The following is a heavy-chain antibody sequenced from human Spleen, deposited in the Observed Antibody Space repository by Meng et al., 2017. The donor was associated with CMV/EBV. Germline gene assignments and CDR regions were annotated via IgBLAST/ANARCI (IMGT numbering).Heavy chain of an antibody. CDR2: IYHSGST. CDR3: ARDLPGDFWSGRPSRGSDY. Sequence: SETLSLTCTVSGYSISRCYYWGWIRQPPGKVLEWIGSIYHSGSTYYNPSLKSRVTISVDTSKNQFSLKLSSVTAADTAVYYCARDLPGDFWSGRPSRGSDYCGQGTLVTVSS. CDR1: GYSISRCYY. V-gene: IGHV4-38-2*02. D-gene: IGHD3-3*01. J-gene: IGHJ4*02.